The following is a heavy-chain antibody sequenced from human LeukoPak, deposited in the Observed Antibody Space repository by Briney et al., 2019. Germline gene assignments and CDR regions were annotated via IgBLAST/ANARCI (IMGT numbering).Heavy chain of an antibody. CDR1: GFTFSNLW. CDR2: IKQDGSDK. Sequence: GGSLRLSCAASGFTFSNLWMSWVRQAPGKGLKWVANIKQDGSDKYYVDSVKGRFTTSRDNAKNSLYLQMNSLRAEDTAIYYCATSTAAAGTDWGQGTLDTVSS. J-gene: IGHJ4*02. CDR3: ATSTAAAGTD. D-gene: IGHD6-13*01. V-gene: IGHV3-7*03.